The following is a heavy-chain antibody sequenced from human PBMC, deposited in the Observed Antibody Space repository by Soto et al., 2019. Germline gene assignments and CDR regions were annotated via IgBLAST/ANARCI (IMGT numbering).Heavy chain of an antibody. CDR3: ARGPNPYYFDY. V-gene: IGHV1-3*01. CDR1: GYTFTIYA. CDR2: INAGNGNT. J-gene: IGHJ4*02. Sequence: ASVKVTCTASGYTFTIYAMHWVRQAPGQRLEWMGWINAGNGNTKYSQKFQGRVTITRDTSASTAYMELSSLRSEDTAVYYCARGPNPYYFDYWGQGTLVTVSS.